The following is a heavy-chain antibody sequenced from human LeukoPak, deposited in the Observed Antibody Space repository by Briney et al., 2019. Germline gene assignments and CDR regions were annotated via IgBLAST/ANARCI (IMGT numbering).Heavy chain of an antibody. J-gene: IGHJ4*02. V-gene: IGHV1-2*02. D-gene: IGHD2-8*01. CDR2: INPNSGGT. CDR3: ARAGDIVLMVYGPVDY. Sequence: GASVKVSCKASGYTFTGYYMHWVRQAPGQGLEWMGWINPNSGGTNYAQKFQGRVTMTRDTSISTAYMELSRLRSDDTAVYYCARAGDIVLMVYGPVDYWGQGTLVTVSS. CDR1: GYTFTGYY.